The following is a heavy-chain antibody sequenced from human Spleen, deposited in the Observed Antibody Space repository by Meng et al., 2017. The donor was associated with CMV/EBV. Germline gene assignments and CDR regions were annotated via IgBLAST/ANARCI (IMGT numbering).Heavy chain of an antibody. CDR2: INSDGSST. CDR1: GFTFSSYW. Sequence: GGSLRLSCAASGFTFSSYWMHWVRQAPGKGLVWVSRINSDGSSTSYADSVKGRFTISRDNAKNSLYLQMNSLRAEDTAVYYCARSIQLGSYYYYGMDVWGQGTTVTVSS. CDR3: ARSIQLGSYYYYGMDV. V-gene: IGHV3-74*01. J-gene: IGHJ6*02. D-gene: IGHD5-18*01.